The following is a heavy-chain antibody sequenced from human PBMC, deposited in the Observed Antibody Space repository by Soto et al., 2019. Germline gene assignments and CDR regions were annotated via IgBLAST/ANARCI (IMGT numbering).Heavy chain of an antibody. J-gene: IGHJ4*02. CDR1: GASVAGGSYY. Sequence: SETLSLTCSVSGASVAGGSYYWSWVRQPPGKGLEWIGYIPSRGRPFYNPSLTSRGTISADTSKNQLSLQLTSVTAAATAVYYCARKQAGTTGYFDYWGQGTLVTVSS. CDR3: ARKQAGTTGYFDY. D-gene: IGHD1-7*01. CDR2: IPSRGRP. V-gene: IGHV4-31*03.